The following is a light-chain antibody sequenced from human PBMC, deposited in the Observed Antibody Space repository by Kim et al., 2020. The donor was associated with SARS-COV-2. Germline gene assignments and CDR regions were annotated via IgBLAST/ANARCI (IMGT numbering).Light chain of an antibody. CDR3: QQRSNWPIT. CDR2: DAS. V-gene: IGKV3-11*01. Sequence: SAPGERATLSCRASQGVSRYLAWYQQKPGQAPRLLIYDASNRATGIPARFSGSGSGTDFTLTISSLEPEDFAVYYCQQRSNWPITFGQGTRLEIK. CDR1: QGVSRY. J-gene: IGKJ5*01.